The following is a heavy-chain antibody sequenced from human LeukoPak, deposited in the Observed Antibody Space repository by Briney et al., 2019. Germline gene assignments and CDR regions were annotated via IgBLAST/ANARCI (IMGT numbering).Heavy chain of an antibody. D-gene: IGHD2-2*02. Sequence: PSETLSLTCTVSGGSVSSYYWIWIRQPPGKGLEWIGYIYTSGSTNYNPSLKSRVTISVDTSKNQFSLKLSSVTAADTAVYYCARHSDIVVVPAAISYMDVWGKGTTVTVSS. V-gene: IGHV4-4*09. CDR2: IYTSGST. CDR1: GGSVSSYY. CDR3: ARHSDIVVVPAAISYMDV. J-gene: IGHJ6*03.